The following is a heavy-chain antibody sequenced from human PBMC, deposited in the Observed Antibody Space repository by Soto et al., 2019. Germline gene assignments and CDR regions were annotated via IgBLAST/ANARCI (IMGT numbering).Heavy chain of an antibody. CDR3: ARHTGYSSGKSWLDP. CDR1: GGSISSGSFF. CDR2: IYYSGST. V-gene: IGHV4-39*01. Sequence: SETLSLTCTVSGGSISSGSFFWGWIRQPPGKGLEWIGSIYYSGSTSYNPSLRSRVTMSVDTSKNQFSLKLSLVSAADTAVYYCARHTGYSSGKSWLDPWGQGTLVTVAS. J-gene: IGHJ5*02. D-gene: IGHD6-19*01.